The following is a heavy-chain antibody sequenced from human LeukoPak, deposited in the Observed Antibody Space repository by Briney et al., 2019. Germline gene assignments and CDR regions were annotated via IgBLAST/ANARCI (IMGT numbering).Heavy chain of an antibody. CDR1: GYTFTGYY. CDR3: ARDGTYYDILTGYFFDY. V-gene: IGHV1-46*01. Sequence: ASVKVSCKASGYTFTGYYMHWVRQAPGQGLEWMGMINPSGGSTSYAQKVQGRVTMTRDMSTSTVYMELSRLRSEDTAVYYCARDGTYYDILTGYFFDYWGQGTLVTVSS. J-gene: IGHJ4*02. CDR2: INPSGGST. D-gene: IGHD3-9*01.